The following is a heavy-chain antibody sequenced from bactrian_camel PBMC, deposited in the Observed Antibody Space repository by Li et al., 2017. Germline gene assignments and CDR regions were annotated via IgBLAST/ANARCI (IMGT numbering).Heavy chain of an antibody. CDR2: IDKSGSS. CDR3: AIEARWRCIGLPPFGW. Sequence: DVQLVESGGGSVQAGGSVRLSCSMTGYAYNDYCWGWFRQAPGKGSEGLAAIDKSGSSRYGNSASGRFRMSVDNAANTLFLQMDNLKPEDSAMYFCAIEARWRCIGLPPFGWRGQGTQVTVS. V-gene: IGHV3S42*01. CDR1: GYAYNDYC. D-gene: IGHD1*01. J-gene: IGHJ6*01.